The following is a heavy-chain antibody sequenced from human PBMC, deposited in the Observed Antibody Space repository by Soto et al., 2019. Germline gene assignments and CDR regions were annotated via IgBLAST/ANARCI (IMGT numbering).Heavy chain of an antibody. CDR1: GFSLSTSGVS. CDR3: AAYYDSSAFYYATDY. D-gene: IGHD3-22*01. V-gene: IGHV2-5*01. J-gene: IGHJ4*02. Sequence: QITLKESGPTLVKPTQTLTLTCTFSGFSLSTSGVSVGWIRQPPGKALEWLALISWNDDKRYSPTLKSRLTITKDTSKTQVVLTMTNMDPVDTATYFCAAYYDSSAFYYATDYWGQGTLVTVSS. CDR2: ISWNDDK.